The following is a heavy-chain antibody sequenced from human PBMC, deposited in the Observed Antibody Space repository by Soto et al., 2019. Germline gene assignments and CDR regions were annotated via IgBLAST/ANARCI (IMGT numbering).Heavy chain of an antibody. J-gene: IGHJ4*02. D-gene: IGHD4-4*01. CDR3: ARGWGDDYSNYPSVY. V-gene: IGHV3-33*01. Sequence: QVQLVESGGGVVQPGRSLRLSCAASGFTFSSYGMHWVRQAAGKGLEWVAVIWYDGSNKYYADSVKGRFTISRDNSKNTLYLQMNSLRAEDTAVYYCARGWGDDYSNYPSVYWGQGTLVTVSS. CDR2: IWYDGSNK. CDR1: GFTFSSYG.